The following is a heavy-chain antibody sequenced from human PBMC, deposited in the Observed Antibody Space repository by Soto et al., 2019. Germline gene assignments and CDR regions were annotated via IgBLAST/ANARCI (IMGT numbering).Heavy chain of an antibody. CDR3: AREETYYDFWTGQRGTCWFDP. Sequence: PSETLSLTCTVSGGSISSGDYYWSWIRQPPGKGLEWIGYIYYSGSTYYNPSLKSRVTISVDTSKNQFSLKLSSVTAADTAVYYCAREETYYDFWTGQRGTCWFDPWGQGTLVTVSS. CDR2: IYYSGST. D-gene: IGHD3-3*01. V-gene: IGHV4-30-4*01. J-gene: IGHJ5*02. CDR1: GGSISSGDYY.